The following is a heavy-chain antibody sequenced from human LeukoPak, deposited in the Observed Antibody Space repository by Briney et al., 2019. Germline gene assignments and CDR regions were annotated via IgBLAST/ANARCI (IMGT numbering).Heavy chain of an antibody. CDR3: ARNAYGSGSYYFYFDY. V-gene: IGHV4-4*07. CDR2: IYTSGST. J-gene: IGHJ4*02. Sequence: SETLSLTCTVSGGSISSYYWSWIRQPAGKGLEWIGRIYTSGSTNYNPSLKSRVTMSVDTSKNQFSLKLSSVTTADTAVYYCARNAYGSGSYYFYFDYWGQGTLVTVSS. D-gene: IGHD3-10*01. CDR1: GGSISSYY.